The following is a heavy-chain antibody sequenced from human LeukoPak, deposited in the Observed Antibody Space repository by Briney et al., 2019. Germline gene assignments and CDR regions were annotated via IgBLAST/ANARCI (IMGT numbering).Heavy chain of an antibody. CDR2: INPYSGGT. V-gene: IGHV1-2*02. Sequence: ASVKVSCKASGYTFTAYYMHWVQRAPGQGLEWVGWINPYSGGTNYAQKFQGRVTMTRDTSISPTYMELTSLRSDDAAVYYCASTENCDYWGQGTLVTVSS. CDR1: GYTFTAYY. CDR3: ASTENCDY. J-gene: IGHJ4*02.